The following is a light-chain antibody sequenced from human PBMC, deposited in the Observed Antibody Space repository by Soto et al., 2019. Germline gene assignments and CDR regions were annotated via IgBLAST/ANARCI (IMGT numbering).Light chain of an antibody. CDR3: QQYGSSGT. CDR1: QSVSNNY. J-gene: IGKJ1*01. CDR2: GAS. Sequence: IALTQSLGTLSLSLGERGTLSSRASQSVSNNYLAWYQQKPGKAPRLLIYGASNRATGIPDRLSGSGSGTDFTLPIRRLEPEDFAVYYCQQYGSSGTFGQGTKVDIK. V-gene: IGKV3-20*01.